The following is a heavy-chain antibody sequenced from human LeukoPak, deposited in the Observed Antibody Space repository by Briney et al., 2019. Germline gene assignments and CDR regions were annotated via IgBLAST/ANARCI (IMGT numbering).Heavy chain of an antibody. Sequence: SETLSLTCAVYGGSFSGYYWSWIRQPPGKGLEWIGEINHSGSTNYNPSLKSRVTISVDPSKNQFSLKLSSVTAADTAVYYCARVSRNPFYYYYYYMDVWGKGTTVTVSS. CDR3: ARVSRNPFYYYYYYMDV. CDR1: GGSFSGYY. J-gene: IGHJ6*03. D-gene: IGHD1-14*01. CDR2: INHSGST. V-gene: IGHV4-34*01.